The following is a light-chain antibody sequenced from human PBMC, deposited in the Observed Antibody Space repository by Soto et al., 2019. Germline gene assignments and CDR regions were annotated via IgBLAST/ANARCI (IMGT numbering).Light chain of an antibody. V-gene: IGLV1-44*01. CDR3: VSWDGSLNRYV. CDR2: TND. Sequence: QSVLTQPPSASGTPGQRVTIGCSGRKSNVGSTTVSWYQQRPRTAPRLLIHTNDQRPSGVPDRFSGSKSGSSASLAISGLQSEDEAEYYCVSWDGSLNRYVFGSGTKVTVL. J-gene: IGLJ1*01. CDR1: KSNVGSTT.